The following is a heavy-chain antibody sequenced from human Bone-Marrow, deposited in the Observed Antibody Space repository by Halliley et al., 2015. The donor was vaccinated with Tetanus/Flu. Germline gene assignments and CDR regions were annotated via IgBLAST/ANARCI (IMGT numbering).Heavy chain of an antibody. Sequence: LEWVAVIWHDGSKRSYVDSVRGRFIISRDNSNSTLHLQMNSLRAEDTAVYYCAGAYSAGWYDKWGQGTLVTVSS. J-gene: IGHJ4*02. CDR2: IWHDGSKR. V-gene: IGHV3-33*01. D-gene: IGHD6-19*01. CDR3: AGAYSAGWYDK.